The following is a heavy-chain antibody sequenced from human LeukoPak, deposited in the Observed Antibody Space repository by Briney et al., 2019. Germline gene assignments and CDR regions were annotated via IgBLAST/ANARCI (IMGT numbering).Heavy chain of an antibody. D-gene: IGHD6-6*01. V-gene: IGHV3-9*03. CDR1: GFTFDDYA. CDR3: AKGGAGSSSSELDY. CDR2: ISWNSGST. J-gene: IGHJ4*02. Sequence: RRSLRLSCADSGFTFDDYAMHRVRQAPGKGLEWVSGISWNSGSTDYADSVKGRFTISRDNAKNSLYLQMNSLRAEDMALYYCAKGGAGSSSSELDYWGQGTLVTVSS.